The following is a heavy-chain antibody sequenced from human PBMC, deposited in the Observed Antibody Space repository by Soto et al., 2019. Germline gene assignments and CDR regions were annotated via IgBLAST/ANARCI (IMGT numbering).Heavy chain of an antibody. D-gene: IGHD3-3*01. J-gene: IGHJ4*02. CDR1: SGSISSSGYY. CDR3: ARQVSYSDSLRNYFDK. CDR2: IDRSATT. V-gene: IGHV4-39*01. Sequence: QLRLQESGPGLVKPSETLALTCSVSSGSISSSGYYWDWIRQPPGKGLEWIGGIDRSATTYYNPSLKGRVTMSVDTSKNQFSLRLTSVSAADTAVYYCARQVSYSDSLRNYFDKWGQGTLVTVSS.